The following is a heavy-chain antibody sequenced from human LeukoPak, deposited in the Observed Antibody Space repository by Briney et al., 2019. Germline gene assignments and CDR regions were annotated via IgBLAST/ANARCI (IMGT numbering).Heavy chain of an antibody. Sequence: PSETLSLTCTVSGGSIISYYRSWIRQPPGKGLEWIGYIYDSGSTNYNPSLKSRVTISVDTSKNQFSLKLNSMTAADTAVYYCARGMESGQEMATPFDYWGQGTLVTVSS. J-gene: IGHJ4*02. V-gene: IGHV4-59*01. CDR2: IYDSGST. CDR1: GGSIISYY. D-gene: IGHD5-24*01. CDR3: ARGMESGQEMATPFDY.